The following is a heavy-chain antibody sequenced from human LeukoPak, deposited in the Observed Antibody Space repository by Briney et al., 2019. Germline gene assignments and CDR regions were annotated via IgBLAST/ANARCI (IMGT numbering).Heavy chain of an antibody. CDR3: ARDGRWLQLAPDAFDI. V-gene: IGHV3-66*01. CDR1: GFTVSSNY. J-gene: IGHJ3*02. D-gene: IGHD5-24*01. Sequence: GSLRLSCAASGFTVSSNYMTWVGQAPGKGLKWVSLIYSGDSTYYADSVKGRFTMSGDNSKNTLYLQMNSLRVEDTAVYYCARDGRWLQLAPDAFDIWGQGTMVTVSS. CDR2: IYSGDST.